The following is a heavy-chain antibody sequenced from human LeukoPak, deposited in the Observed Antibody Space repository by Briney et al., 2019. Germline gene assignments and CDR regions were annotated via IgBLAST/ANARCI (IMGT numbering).Heavy chain of an antibody. V-gene: IGHV4-39*01. Sequence: PSETLSLTCTVSAASIISGHYWGWIRQPPGKGLEWVGSVYYTGVTDYTPSLKSRVTIYVERSKNQFSLKLRSVTAADTAVYYCARGPDSGWYPSSWGQGTLVTVSS. D-gene: IGHD6-19*01. CDR3: ARGPDSGWYPSS. J-gene: IGHJ5*02. CDR1: AASIISGHY. CDR2: VYYTGVT.